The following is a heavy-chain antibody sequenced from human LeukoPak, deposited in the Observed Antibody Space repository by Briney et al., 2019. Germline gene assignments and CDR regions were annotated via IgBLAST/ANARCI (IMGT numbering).Heavy chain of an antibody. CDR2: IYYSGST. CDR3: ARGGRHCSSTSCYMRGPFDY. D-gene: IGHD2-2*02. V-gene: IGHV4-39*07. J-gene: IGHJ4*02. CDR1: GGSISSSSYY. Sequence: SETLSLTCTVSGGSISSSSYYWGWIRQPPGKGLEWIGSIYYSGSTYYNPSLKSRVTISVDTSKNQFSLKLSSVTAADTAVYYCARGGRHCSSTSCYMRGPFDYWGQGTLVTVSS.